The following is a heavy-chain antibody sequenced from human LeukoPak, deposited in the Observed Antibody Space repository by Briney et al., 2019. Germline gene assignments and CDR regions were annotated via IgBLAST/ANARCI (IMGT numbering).Heavy chain of an antibody. CDR3: ARGARKGDDYGGFFDY. CDR1: GFTFSNYA. J-gene: IGHJ4*02. D-gene: IGHD4-23*01. CDR2: SGSGDST. Sequence: GGSLRLSCAASGFTFSNYAMRWVRQAPGKGLEWVSGSGSGDSTYYADSVKGRFTISRDNSKNMLSLQMNSLRTEDTAVYYCARGARKGDDYGGFFDYWGQGTLVTVSS. V-gene: IGHV3-23*01.